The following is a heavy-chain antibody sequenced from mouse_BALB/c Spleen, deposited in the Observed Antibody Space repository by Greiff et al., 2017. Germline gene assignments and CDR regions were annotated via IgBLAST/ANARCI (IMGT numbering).Heavy chain of an antibody. CDR2: ISSGGST. CDR3: ARGIYDGYYGFAY. Sequence: EVQVVESGGGLVKPGGSLKLSCAASGFTFSSYAMSWVRQTPEKRLEWVASISSGGSTYYPDSVKGRFTISRDNARNILYLQMSSLRSEDTAMYYCARGIYDGYYGFAYWGQGTLVTVSA. V-gene: IGHV5-6-5*01. J-gene: IGHJ3*01. CDR1: GFTFSSYA. D-gene: IGHD2-3*01.